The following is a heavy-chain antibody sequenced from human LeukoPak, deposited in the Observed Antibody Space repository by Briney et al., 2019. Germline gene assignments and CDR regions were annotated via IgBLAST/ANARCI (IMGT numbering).Heavy chain of an antibody. J-gene: IGHJ4*02. CDR2: ISSSGSAI. Sequence: GGSLRLSCAASGFTFSDYYMSWIRQAPGRGLEWVSYISSSGSAIYYADSVKGRFTISRDNAKNSLYLQMSSLRVEDTAVYYCARDPRGITALVDYFDYWGQGTLVTVSS. CDR1: GFTFSDYY. V-gene: IGHV3-11*01. D-gene: IGHD5-18*01. CDR3: ARDPRGITALVDYFDY.